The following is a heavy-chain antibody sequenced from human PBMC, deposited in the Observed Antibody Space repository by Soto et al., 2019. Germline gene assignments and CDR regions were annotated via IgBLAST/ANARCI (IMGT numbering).Heavy chain of an antibody. CDR2: INPNSGGT. CDR3: ARGIAARPANNWFDH. J-gene: IGHJ5*02. D-gene: IGHD6-6*01. CDR1: GYTFTDYY. V-gene: IGHV1-2*02. Sequence: QVQLVQSGAEVKKPGASVKVSCKASGYTFTDYYMHWVRQAPGQGLEWMGWINPNSGGTNYAQKFQGRVTMTRDTSISTAYMELSRLRSDDTAVYYCARGIAARPANNWFDHWGQGTLVTVSS.